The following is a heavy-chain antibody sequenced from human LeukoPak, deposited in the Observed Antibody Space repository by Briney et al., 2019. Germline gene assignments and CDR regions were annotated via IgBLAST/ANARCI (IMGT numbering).Heavy chain of an antibody. CDR1: GFTFSSYS. Sequence: GGSLRLSCAASGFTFSSYSMNWVRQAPGKGLEWVSYITSSGSSIYYADSVKGRFTISRDNAKNSLYLQMNSLRAEDTAVYYCAKDAPNSSNWYPGYWGQGTLVIVSS. CDR3: AKDAPNSSNWYPGY. CDR2: ITSSGSSI. J-gene: IGHJ4*02. V-gene: IGHV3-48*04. D-gene: IGHD1-20*01.